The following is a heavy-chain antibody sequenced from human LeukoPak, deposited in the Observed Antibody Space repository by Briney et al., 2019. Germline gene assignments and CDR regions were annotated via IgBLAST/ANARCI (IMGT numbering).Heavy chain of an antibody. D-gene: IGHD1-26*01. J-gene: IGHJ3*02. Sequence: GGSLRLSCAASGFTFSSYGMSWVRQAPGKGLEWVSAISGSGGSTYYADSVKGRFTISRDNSKNMLYLQMNSLRAEDTAVYYCAKDELGSGSYDAFDIWGQGTMVTVSS. CDR1: GFTFSSYG. CDR3: AKDELGSGSYDAFDI. CDR2: ISGSGGST. V-gene: IGHV3-23*01.